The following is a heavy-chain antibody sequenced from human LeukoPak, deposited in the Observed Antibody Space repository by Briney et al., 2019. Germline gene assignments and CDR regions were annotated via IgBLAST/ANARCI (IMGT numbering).Heavy chain of an antibody. CDR3: ARVPWDSSGYYFDY. CDR1: GYTLTELS. CDR2: IIPIFGTA. Sequence: SVTVSCKVSGYTLTELSMHWVRQAPGQGLEWMGGIIPIFGTANYAQKFQGRVTITADESTSTAYMELSSLRSEDTAVYYCARVPWDSSGYYFDYWGQGTLVTVSS. J-gene: IGHJ4*02. D-gene: IGHD3-22*01. V-gene: IGHV1-69*13.